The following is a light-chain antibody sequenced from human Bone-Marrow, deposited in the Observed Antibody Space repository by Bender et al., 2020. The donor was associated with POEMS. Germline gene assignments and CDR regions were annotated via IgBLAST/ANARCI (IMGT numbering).Light chain of an antibody. J-gene: IGLJ2*01. V-gene: IGLV3-25*03. CDR1: ALADQY. Sequence: SYELTQPPSVSVSPGQTARITCSGDALADQYAYWYQQKPGQAPVLVIYKDNERTSGIPERFSGSTSGTTVTLTIGGVQAEDEADYYCQAWDSSTAIFGGGTRLTVL. CDR2: KDN. CDR3: QAWDSSTAI.